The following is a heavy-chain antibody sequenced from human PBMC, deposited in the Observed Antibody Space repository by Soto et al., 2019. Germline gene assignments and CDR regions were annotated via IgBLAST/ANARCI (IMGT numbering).Heavy chain of an antibody. CDR1: GFTFSSYG. Sequence: GGSLRLSCAASGFTFSSYGMHWVRQAPGKGLEWVAVIWYDGSNKYYADSVKGRFTISRDNSKNTLYLQMNSLRAEDTAVYYCARDSGRLWSGYSRTYYYYYMDVWGKGTTVTVSS. D-gene: IGHD3-3*01. J-gene: IGHJ6*03. CDR3: ARDSGRLWSGYSRTYYYYYMDV. V-gene: IGHV3-33*01. CDR2: IWYDGSNK.